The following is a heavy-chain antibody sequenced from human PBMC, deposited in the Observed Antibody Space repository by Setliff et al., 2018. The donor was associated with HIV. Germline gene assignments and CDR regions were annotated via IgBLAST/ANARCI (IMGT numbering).Heavy chain of an antibody. D-gene: IGHD1-26*01. CDR2: IYPGDSDT. V-gene: IGHV5-51*01. CDR1: GYSFTSYW. J-gene: IGHJ4*02. CDR3: LLRRTYPALDSYYSFDY. Sequence: GESLKISCKGSGYSFTSYWIGWVRQMPGKGLEWMGIIYPGDSDTRYSPSFQGQVTISADKSISTAYLQWSSLKASDTATYYCLLRRTYPALDSYYSFDYWGQGTLVTVSS.